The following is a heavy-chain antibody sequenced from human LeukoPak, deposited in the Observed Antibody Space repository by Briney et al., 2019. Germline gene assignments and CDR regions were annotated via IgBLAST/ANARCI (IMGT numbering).Heavy chain of an antibody. D-gene: IGHD3-9*01. J-gene: IGHJ5*02. CDR2: INHSGST. CDR3: ARGPTVDYDILTGYNHFNS. V-gene: IGHV4-34*01. CDR1: GASFSGYY. Sequence: SETLSLTCALYGASFSGYYWSWIRQPPGKGLEWIGEINHSGSTNYNPSLKSRVTISIDTSKNQFSLKLSSVTAADTAVYYCARGPTVDYDILTGYNHFNSWGQGTLVTVSS.